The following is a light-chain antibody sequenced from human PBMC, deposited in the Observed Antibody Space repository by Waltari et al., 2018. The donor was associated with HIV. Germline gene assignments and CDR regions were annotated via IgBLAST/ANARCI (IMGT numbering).Light chain of an antibody. Sequence: EIVMTKSQVTRSVSPGERATLPVTSIQSVKTNLACYQQKPGQAPRLLFYGASTRATGTPARFSASGSGTEFTPIISSLQSDDYAVYYCQQYDDWPPITFGQGTRLEIK. CDR1: QSVKTN. CDR2: GAS. CDR3: QQYDDWPPIT. J-gene: IGKJ5*01. V-gene: IGKV3-15*01.